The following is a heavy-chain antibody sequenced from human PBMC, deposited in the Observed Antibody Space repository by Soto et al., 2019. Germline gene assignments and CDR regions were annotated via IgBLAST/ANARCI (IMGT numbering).Heavy chain of an antibody. CDR3: ARPNSYPAYCGYDSPYYYYYYGMDV. V-gene: IGHV1-69*13. CDR1: GGTFSSYA. CDR2: IIPIFGTA. J-gene: IGHJ6*02. D-gene: IGHD5-12*01. Sequence: ASVKVSCKASGGTFSSYAISWVRQAPGQGLEWMGGIIPIFGTANYAQKFQGRVTITADESTSTAYMELSSLRSEDTAVYYCARPNSYPAYCGYDSPYYYYYYGMDVWGQGTTVTVSS.